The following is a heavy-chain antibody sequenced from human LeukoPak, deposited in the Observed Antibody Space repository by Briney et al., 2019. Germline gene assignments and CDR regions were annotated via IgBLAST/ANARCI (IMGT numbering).Heavy chain of an antibody. CDR1: GGSFSGYY. CDR2: INHSGST. Sequence: SETLSLTCAVYGGSFSGYYWSWIRQPPGKGLEWIGEINHSGSTNYNPSLKSRVSISVDTSKNQFSLRLSSVTAADTAVYYCARGGYCGGDCYFYYWGQGTLVTVSS. D-gene: IGHD2-21*02. J-gene: IGHJ4*02. CDR3: ARGGYCGGDCYFYY. V-gene: IGHV4-34*01.